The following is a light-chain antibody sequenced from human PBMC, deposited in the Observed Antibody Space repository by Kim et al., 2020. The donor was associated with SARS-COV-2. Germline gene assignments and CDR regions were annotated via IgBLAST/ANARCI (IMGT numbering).Light chain of an antibody. CDR2: KAS. Sequence: DIQMTQFPSTLSGSVGDRVTITCRASQTFNDWLAWYQQKPGKAPNLLIYKASNLKTGVSSRFSGSGSGTEFTLTISSLQPGDAATYYCQQYSHYTRTFGQGTKVDIK. J-gene: IGKJ1*01. CDR3: QQYSHYTRT. CDR1: QTFNDW. V-gene: IGKV1-5*03.